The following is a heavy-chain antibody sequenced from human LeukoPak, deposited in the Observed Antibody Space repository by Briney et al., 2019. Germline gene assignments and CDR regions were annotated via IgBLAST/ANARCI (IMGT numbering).Heavy chain of an antibody. CDR2: INPNSGGT. CDR3: ARGSYGSGSYNPLKFDY. D-gene: IGHD3-10*01. J-gene: IGHJ4*02. V-gene: IGHV1-2*02. CDR1: GYTFTGYY. Sequence: GASVKVSCKAPGYTFTGYYMHWVRQAPGQGLEWMGWINPNSGGTNYAQKFQGRVTMTRDTSISTAYMELSRLRSDDTAVYYCARGSYGSGSYNPLKFDYWGQGTLVTVSS.